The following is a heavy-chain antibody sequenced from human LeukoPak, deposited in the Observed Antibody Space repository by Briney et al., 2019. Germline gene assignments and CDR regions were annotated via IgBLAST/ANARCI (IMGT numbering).Heavy chain of an antibody. D-gene: IGHD3-16*02. V-gene: IGHV3-7*01. CDR2: IKQDGSEK. J-gene: IGHJ4*02. CDR1: GFTFSSYW. CDR3: ASQYDYVWGSYRYFDY. Sequence: TGGSLRLSCAASGFTFSSYWMSWVRQAPGKGLEWVANIKQDGSEKYYVDSVKGRFTISRDNAKNSLYLQMNSLRAEDTAVYYCASQYDYVWGSYRYFDYWGQGTLVTVSS.